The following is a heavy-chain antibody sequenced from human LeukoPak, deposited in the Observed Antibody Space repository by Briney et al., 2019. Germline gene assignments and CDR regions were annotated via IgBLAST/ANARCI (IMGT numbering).Heavy chain of an antibody. CDR2: ISYDGGYK. CDR3: AKGYSSGWAYSIDY. J-gene: IGHJ4*02. V-gene: IGHV3-30*18. D-gene: IGHD6-25*01. CDR1: GFTFRNYG. Sequence: TGGSLRLSCAASGFTFRNYGIHWVRQAPGKGLEWVAVISYDGGYKYYADSVKGRFNISRDNSKNTLYLQMNSLRAEDTALYYCAKGYSSGWAYSIDYWGRGTLVTVSS.